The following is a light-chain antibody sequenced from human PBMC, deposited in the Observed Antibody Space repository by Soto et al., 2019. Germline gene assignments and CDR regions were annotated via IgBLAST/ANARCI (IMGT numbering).Light chain of an antibody. V-gene: IGKV1-33*01. CDR1: QGIDVY. J-gene: IGKJ4*01. CDR3: QQYDTLPLT. Sequence: DIQLTQSPSSLSASVGDSVTITCQASQGIDVYLNWYQQRPGKAPSLLVYDASNLQAGVPSRFSGRGSGTYFSLTISALQPEDVATYYCQQYDTLPLTFGGGTRVEI. CDR2: DAS.